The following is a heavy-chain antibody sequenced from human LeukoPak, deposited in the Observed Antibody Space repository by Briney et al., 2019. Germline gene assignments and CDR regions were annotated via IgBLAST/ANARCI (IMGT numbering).Heavy chain of an antibody. Sequence: SETLSLTCTVSGGSISSYYWSWIRQPPGKGLEWIGYIYYSGSTNYNPSLKSRVTISVDTSKNQFSLKLSSVTAADTAVYYCARRFKFEGYYDSSGYLYAFDIWGQGTMVTVSS. CDR3: ARRFKFEGYYDSSGYLYAFDI. D-gene: IGHD3-22*01. J-gene: IGHJ3*02. CDR1: GGSISSYY. V-gene: IGHV4-59*01. CDR2: IYYSGST.